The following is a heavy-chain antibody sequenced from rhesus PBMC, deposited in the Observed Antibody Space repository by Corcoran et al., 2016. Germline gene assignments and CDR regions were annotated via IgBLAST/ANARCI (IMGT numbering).Heavy chain of an antibody. Sequence: QLQLQESGPGLVKPSETLSVTCAVSGGSISSSYWSWIRPAPGKGLEWIGYIVGGSGNTTYNPSLKSRVTSSKDTSKNQFSLKLSTVTVADTAVYYCAARRHTWPNRFDVWGQGVLVTVSS. CDR2: IVGGSGNT. D-gene: IGHD1-38*01. V-gene: IGHV4-169*01. CDR1: GGSISSSY. J-gene: IGHJ5-1*01. CDR3: AARRHTWPNRFDV.